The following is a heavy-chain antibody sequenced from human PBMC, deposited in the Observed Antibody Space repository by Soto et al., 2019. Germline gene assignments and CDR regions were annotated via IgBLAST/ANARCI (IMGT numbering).Heavy chain of an antibody. D-gene: IGHD1-1*01. CDR1: GYTLATYG. J-gene: IGHJ6*02. CDR3: ARDGTSMYGMDV. V-gene: IGHV1-18*01. Sequence: QVQLVQSGAEVKKPGASVKVSCKASGYTLATYGISWVRQAPGQGLEWMGWIRDYNGNTNYAQKLQDRVTLTTDTSTNTAYMELRSLRSDDTAVYYCARDGTSMYGMDVWGQGTTVTVSS. CDR2: IRDYNGNT.